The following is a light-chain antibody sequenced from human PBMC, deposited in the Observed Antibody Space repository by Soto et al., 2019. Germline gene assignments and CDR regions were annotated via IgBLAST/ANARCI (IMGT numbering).Light chain of an antibody. J-gene: IGKJ4*02. CDR2: EAS. CDR3: QQRSNWPPLT. V-gene: IGKV3-11*01. CDR1: QSVSSS. Sequence: EIVLTQSPATLSLSPGERATLSCRASQSVSSSLAWYQQKPGQDPRLLIYEASNRATGIPARFSGSGSATDFTIPISSLEPEDFAVYYCQQRSNWPPLTFGGGTKVEIK.